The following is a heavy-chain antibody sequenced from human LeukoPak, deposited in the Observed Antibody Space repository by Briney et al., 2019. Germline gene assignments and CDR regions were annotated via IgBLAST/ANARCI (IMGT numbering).Heavy chain of an antibody. CDR2: VNPSSGGT. CDR1: GYTFITHY. CDR3: AREGGEESTTVMTTSSWYFDF. Sequence: ASVKVSCKASGYTFITHYMHWVRQAPGQGLEWMGAVNPSSGGTTYAQEFQGRVAMTRDTSTSTVYMDLSSLRSEDTAVYYCAREGGEESTTVMTTSSWYFDFWGRGTLVTVSS. J-gene: IGHJ2*01. V-gene: IGHV1-46*01. D-gene: IGHD4-17*01.